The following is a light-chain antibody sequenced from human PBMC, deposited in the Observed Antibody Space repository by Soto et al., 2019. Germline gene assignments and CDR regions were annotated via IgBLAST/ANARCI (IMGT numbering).Light chain of an antibody. Sequence: EIVLTQSPGTLSLSPGERATLSCRARQRVSSSYLAWYQQKPGQAPRLLIYGASSRATGIPDRFSGSGSGTDLTLNISRLEPEAFSVYYCQQYGSSPPASTLGQGTKQEIK. J-gene: IGKJ2*01. CDR1: QRVSSSY. CDR3: QQYGSSPPAST. CDR2: GAS. V-gene: IGKV3-20*01.